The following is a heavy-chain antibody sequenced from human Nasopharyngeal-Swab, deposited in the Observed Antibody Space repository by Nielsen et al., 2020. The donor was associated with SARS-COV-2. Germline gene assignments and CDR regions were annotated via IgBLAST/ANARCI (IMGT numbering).Heavy chain of an antibody. J-gene: IGHJ6*02. D-gene: IGHD2-8*01. Sequence: GSLRLSCAASGFTFSSYGMHWVRQAPGKGLEWVAVIWYDGSNKYYADSVKGRFTISRDNSKNTLYLQMNSLRAEDTAVYYCARDQGIVLMVYAGGMDVWGQGTTVTVSS. V-gene: IGHV3-33*01. CDR1: GFTFSSYG. CDR3: ARDQGIVLMVYAGGMDV. CDR2: IWYDGSNK.